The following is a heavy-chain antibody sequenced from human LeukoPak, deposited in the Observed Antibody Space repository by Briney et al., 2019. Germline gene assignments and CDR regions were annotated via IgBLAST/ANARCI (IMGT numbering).Heavy chain of an antibody. CDR2: TSSSSSYI. V-gene: IGHV3-21*01. J-gene: IGHJ4*02. D-gene: IGHD3-10*01. CDR3: ARSYGFMVRGVIIRPMDY. Sequence: GGSLRLSCAASGFTFSNYSMNWVRQAPGKGLEWVSSTSSSSSYIYYADSVKGRFTISRDNAKNSLYLQMNSLRAEDTAVYYCARSYGFMVRGVIIRPMDYWGQGTLVTVSS. CDR1: GFTFSNYS.